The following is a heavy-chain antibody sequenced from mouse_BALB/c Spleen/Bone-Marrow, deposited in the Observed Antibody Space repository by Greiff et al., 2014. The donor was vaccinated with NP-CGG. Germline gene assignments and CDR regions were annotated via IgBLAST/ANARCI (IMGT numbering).Heavy chain of an antibody. J-gene: IGHJ4*01. CDR2: LWADGST. CDR3: ARITTATGAMDY. CDR1: RFSLTTYG. D-gene: IGHD1-2*01. V-gene: IGHV2-9*02. Sequence: VMLVESGPGLVAPSQSLSITCTVSRFSLTTYGVHWVRQPPGKGLEWLGVLWADGSTNYNSALMSRLSISKDNSKSQVFLKMNSLQTDDTAMYYCARITTATGAMDYWGQGTSVTVSS.